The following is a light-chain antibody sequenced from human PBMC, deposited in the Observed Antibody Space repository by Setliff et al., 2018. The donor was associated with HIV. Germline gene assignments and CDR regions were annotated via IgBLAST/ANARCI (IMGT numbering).Light chain of an antibody. Sequence: QSVLTQPPSASGTPGQRVVISCSGGRSNIGTKTVNWYQQLPGTAPKLMIYEVSYRPSGVSNRFSGSKSGNTASLTISGLQAEDEADYYCSSYTSSRTYVFGTGTQLTVL. CDR2: EVS. CDR1: RSNIGTKT. J-gene: IGLJ1*01. V-gene: IGLV1-44*01. CDR3: SSYTSSRTYV.